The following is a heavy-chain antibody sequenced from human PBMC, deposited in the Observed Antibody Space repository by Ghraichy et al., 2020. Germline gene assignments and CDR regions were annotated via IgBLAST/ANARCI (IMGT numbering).Heavy chain of an antibody. CDR2: IKQDGSEK. D-gene: IGHD6-13*01. CDR1: GFTFSSYW. Sequence: GESLNISCAASGFTFSSYWMSWVRQAPGKGLEWVANIKQDGSEKYYVDSVKGRFTISRDNAKNSLYLQMNSLRAEDTAVYYCAREGVSNRDYYYGMDVWGQGTTVTVSS. V-gene: IGHV3-7*01. J-gene: IGHJ6*02. CDR3: AREGVSNRDYYYGMDV.